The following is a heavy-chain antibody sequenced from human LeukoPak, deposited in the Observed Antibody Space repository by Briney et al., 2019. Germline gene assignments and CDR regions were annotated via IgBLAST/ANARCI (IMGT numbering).Heavy chain of an antibody. D-gene: IGHD1-14*01. CDR2: ISSSSSYI. V-gene: IGHV3-21*01. Sequence: GGSLRLSCAASGFTFSSYSMNWVRQAPGKGLEWVSSISSSSSYIYYADSVKGRFTISRDNAKNTLFLQMNSLRGEDTAVYYCVRGNPIDFWGQGTLVTVSS. CDR1: GFTFSSYS. CDR3: VRGNPIDF. J-gene: IGHJ4*02.